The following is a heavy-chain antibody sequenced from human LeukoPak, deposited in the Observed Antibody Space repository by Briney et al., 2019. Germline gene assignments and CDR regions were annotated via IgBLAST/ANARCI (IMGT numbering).Heavy chain of an antibody. D-gene: IGHD6-13*01. CDR2: INHSGIT. V-gene: IGHV4-34*01. Sequence: SETLSLTCAVYGGSFSGYYWSWIRQPPGKGPEWVGEINHSGITNYNPSLKSRVTISLDTSKNQFSLKLSSVTAADTAVYYCARGIAAAGTPFDYWGQGTLVTVSS. J-gene: IGHJ4*02. CDR1: GGSFSGYY. CDR3: ARGIAAAGTPFDY.